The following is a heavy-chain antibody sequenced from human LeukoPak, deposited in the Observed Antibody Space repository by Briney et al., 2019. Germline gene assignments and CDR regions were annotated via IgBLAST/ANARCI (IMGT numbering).Heavy chain of an antibody. V-gene: IGHV4-39*01. CDR1: GGSISSSSYY. CDR3: ARLSPRYGSGYYYGMDV. J-gene: IGHJ6*02. Sequence: SETLSLTCTVSGGSISSSSYYWGWIRQPPWKGLEWIGSIYYSGSTYYNPSLKSRVTISVDTSKNQFSLKLSSVTAADTAVYYCARLSPRYGSGYYYGMDVRGQGTTVTVSS. D-gene: IGHD3-10*01. CDR2: IYYSGST.